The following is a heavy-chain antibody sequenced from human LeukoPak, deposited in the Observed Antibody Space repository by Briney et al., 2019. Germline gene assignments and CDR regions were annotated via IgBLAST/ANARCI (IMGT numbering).Heavy chain of an antibody. CDR1: GFTFSSYA. CDR3: AKGYYDSSYFDY. D-gene: IGHD3-22*01. V-gene: IGHV3-9*01. J-gene: IGHJ4*02. Sequence: GGSLRLSCAASGFTFSSYAMSWVRQAPGKGLEWVSGISWNSGSIGYADSVKGRFTISRDNAKNSLYLQMNSLRAEDTALYYCAKGYYDSSYFDYWGQGTLVTVSS. CDR2: ISWNSGSI.